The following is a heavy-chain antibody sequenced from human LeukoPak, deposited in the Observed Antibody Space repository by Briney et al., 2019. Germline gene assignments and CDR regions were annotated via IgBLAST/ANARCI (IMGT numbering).Heavy chain of an antibody. V-gene: IGHV3-53*01. CDR3: AGYSSGYYLDY. J-gene: IGHJ4*02. CDR2: IYSGGGT. CDR1: GINVSSSY. D-gene: IGHD3-3*01. Sequence: GGSLRLSCAASGINVSSSYLSWVRQVPGKGLEWVSFIYSGGGTYSTDSVKGRFTISRDNSKNMLYLQMNSLRAEDTAVYCCAGYSSGYYLDYWGQGTLVTVSS.